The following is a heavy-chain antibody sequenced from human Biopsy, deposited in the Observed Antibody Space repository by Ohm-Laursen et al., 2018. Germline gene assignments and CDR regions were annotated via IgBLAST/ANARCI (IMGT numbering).Heavy chain of an antibody. CDR2: IWYDGSSE. Sequence: SLRLSCAASGFSFSVYAMHWVRQAPGKGLEWVAIIWYDGSSEYYADSVKGRFTISRDNSKNTVYLQMNSLRVEDTAVYYCARDPIVGSKADGMDVWGQGTTVTVSS. J-gene: IGHJ6*02. CDR1: GFSFSVYA. CDR3: ARDPIVGSKADGMDV. D-gene: IGHD1-26*01. V-gene: IGHV3-33*01.